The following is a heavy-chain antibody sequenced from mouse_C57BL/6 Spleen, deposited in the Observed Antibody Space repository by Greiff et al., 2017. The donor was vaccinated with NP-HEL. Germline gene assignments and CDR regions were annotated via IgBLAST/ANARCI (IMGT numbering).Heavy chain of an antibody. D-gene: IGHD1-1*01. Sequence: EVKLMESGPGLVKPSQSLSLTCSVTGYSITSGYYWNWIRQFPGNKLEWMGYISYDGSNNYNPSLKNRISITRDTSKNQFFLKLNSVTTEDTATYYCARPYGSSYDWYFDVWGTGTTVTVSS. CDR1: GYSITSGYY. J-gene: IGHJ1*03. CDR3: ARPYGSSYDWYFDV. CDR2: ISYDGSN. V-gene: IGHV3-6*01.